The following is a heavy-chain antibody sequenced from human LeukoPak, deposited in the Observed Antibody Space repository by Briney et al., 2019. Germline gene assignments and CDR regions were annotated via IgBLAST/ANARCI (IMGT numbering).Heavy chain of an antibody. J-gene: IGHJ3*02. CDR1: GYTFTGYY. D-gene: IGHD2-15*01. CDR3: ARGPPVEGYCSGGSCNDAFDI. Sequence: ASVKVSCKASGYTFTGYYMHWVRQAPGQGLEWMGWINPNSGGTNYAQKFQGRVTMTRDTSISTAYMELSRLRSDDTAVYYCARGPPVEGYCSGGSCNDAFDIWGQGTMATVSS. V-gene: IGHV1-2*02. CDR2: INPNSGGT.